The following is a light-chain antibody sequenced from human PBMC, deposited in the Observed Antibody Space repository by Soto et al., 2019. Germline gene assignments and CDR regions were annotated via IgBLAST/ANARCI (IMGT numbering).Light chain of an antibody. CDR3: QQYNNWPPIT. CDR1: QSVSSN. CDR2: GAS. J-gene: IGKJ5*01. V-gene: IGKV3-15*01. Sequence: IVLTLSPATLSVSQGETPTLSFRVSQSVSSNLAWYQQKPGQAPRLLIYGASTRATGIPARFSGSGSGTELTLTISSLQSEDFAVYYCQQYNNWPPITFGQGTRLEIK.